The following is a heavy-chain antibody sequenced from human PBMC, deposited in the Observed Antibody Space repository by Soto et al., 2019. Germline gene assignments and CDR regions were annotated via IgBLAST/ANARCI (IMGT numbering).Heavy chain of an antibody. D-gene: IGHD3-10*01. CDR2: ISGYNGNT. J-gene: IGHJ6*02. CDR3: ARAGKYYYGSGSPYYYGMDV. CDR1: GYTFTSYV. V-gene: IGHV1-18*04. Sequence: QVQLVQSGAEVKKPGASVKVSCKASGYTFTSYVVSWVRQAPGQGLEWMGWISGYNGNTNYAQKLQGRVTMTTDTSTSTAYMELRSLTPDDTAVYYCARAGKYYYGSGSPYYYGMDVWGQGITVTVSS.